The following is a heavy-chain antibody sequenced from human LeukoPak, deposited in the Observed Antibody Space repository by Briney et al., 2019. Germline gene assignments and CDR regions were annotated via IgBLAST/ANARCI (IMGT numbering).Heavy chain of an antibody. D-gene: IGHD3-22*01. CDR1: GFTFSSYA. V-gene: IGHV3-23*01. CDR3: AKSWRYYDSSGYYAFDI. Sequence: PGGSLRLSCAASGFTFSSYAMSWVRQAPGKGLEWVSSSGRSTNYADSVKGRFTISRDNSKNTLYLQMNSLRAEDTAVYYCAKSWRYYDSSGYYAFDIWGQGTKITVSS. J-gene: IGHJ3*02. CDR2: SGRST.